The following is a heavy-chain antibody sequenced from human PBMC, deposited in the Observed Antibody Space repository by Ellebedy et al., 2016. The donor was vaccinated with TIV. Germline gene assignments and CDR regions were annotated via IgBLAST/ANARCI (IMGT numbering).Heavy chain of an antibody. J-gene: IGHJ4*02. CDR2: IYADGST. CDR3: GRSVVIAVSGTAIDS. V-gene: IGHV3-74*01. CDR1: GFPFSRDW. D-gene: IGHD2-21*01. Sequence: GGSLRLSCVASGFPFSRDWMHWVRQAPGKGLVWVSRIYADGSTSYADSVKGRFTISRDNAKNTLYLQINSLRAEDTAVYYCGRSVVIAVSGTAIDSWGQGTLVTVSS.